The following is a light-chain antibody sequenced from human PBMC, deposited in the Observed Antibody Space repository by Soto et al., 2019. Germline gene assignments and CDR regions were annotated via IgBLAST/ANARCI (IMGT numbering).Light chain of an antibody. V-gene: IGKV3-20*01. J-gene: IGKJ1*01. CDR3: QDYGTSAPWT. Sequence: EVVLTQSPGTLSLSPGERATHSCRASQNIRGNELAWYQQKPGQAPRLLIYRGSSRATGIPDRFSGRGSGTDFTLTVSILEPEDFAVYYCQDYGTSAPWTFGQGTKVEIK. CDR1: QNIRGNE. CDR2: RGS.